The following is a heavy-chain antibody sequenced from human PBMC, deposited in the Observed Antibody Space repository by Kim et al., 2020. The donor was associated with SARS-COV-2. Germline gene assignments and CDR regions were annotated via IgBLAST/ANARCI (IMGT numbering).Heavy chain of an antibody. CDR3: ARTATYSKGGVLRYYYYYSKAV. CDR2: IDPSDSYT. V-gene: IGHV5-10-1*01. D-gene: IGHD4-4*01. Sequence: GESLKISCKGSGYSFTSYWISWVRQMPGKGLEWMGRIDPSDSYTNYSPSFQGHVTISADKSISTAYLQWSSLKASDTAMYYCARTATYSKGGVLRYYYYYSKAVWGQRTTVPLCS. CDR1: GYSFTSYW. J-gene: IGHJ6*02.